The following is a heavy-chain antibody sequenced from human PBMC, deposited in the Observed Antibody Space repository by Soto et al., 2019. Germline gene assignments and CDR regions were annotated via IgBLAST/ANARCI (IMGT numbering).Heavy chain of an antibody. V-gene: IGHV5-10-1*01. Sequence: GESLKISCKGSGYSFTSYWISWVRQMPGKGREWMGTIDPSDSFTNYSPSFQGHVTISADKSLSTAYLQWSSLKASDTAMYYCARGLLRSDWYFDYWGQGALVTVSS. CDR3: ARGLLRSDWYFDY. CDR1: GYSFTSYW. CDR2: IDPSDSFT. J-gene: IGHJ4*02. D-gene: IGHD4-17*01.